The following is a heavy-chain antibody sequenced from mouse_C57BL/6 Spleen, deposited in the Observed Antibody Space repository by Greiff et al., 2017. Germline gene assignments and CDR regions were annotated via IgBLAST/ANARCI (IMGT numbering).Heavy chain of an antibody. D-gene: IGHD1-1*01. V-gene: IGHV14-3*01. CDR3: ARSDYYGSSYGYFDV. CDR2: IDPANGNT. J-gene: IGHJ1*03. Sequence: VQLQQSVAELVRPGASVKLSCTASGFNSKNTYMHWVKQRPEQGLEWIGRIDPANGNTKYAPKFQGKATITADTSSNTAYLQLSSLTSEDTAIYYCARSDYYGSSYGYFDVWGTGTTVTVSS. CDR1: GFNSKNTY.